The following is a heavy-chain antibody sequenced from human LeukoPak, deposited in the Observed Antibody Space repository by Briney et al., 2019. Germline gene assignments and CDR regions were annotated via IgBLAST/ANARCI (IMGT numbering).Heavy chain of an antibody. J-gene: IGHJ4*02. CDR1: GGSISSSSYY. V-gene: IGHV4-39*07. Sequence: PSETLSLTRTVSGGSISSSSYYWGWIRQPPGKGLEWIGSIYYSGITYYNPSLKSRVTISVDTSKNQFSLKLSSVTAADTSVYYCARDRLAVAGTLTADYWGQGTLVTVSS. CDR3: ARDRLAVAGTLTADY. D-gene: IGHD6-19*01. CDR2: IYYSGIT.